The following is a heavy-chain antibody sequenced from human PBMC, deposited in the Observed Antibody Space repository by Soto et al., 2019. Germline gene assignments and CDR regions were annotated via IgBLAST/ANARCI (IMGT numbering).Heavy chain of an antibody. D-gene: IGHD1-1*01. J-gene: IGHJ5*02. V-gene: IGHV4-31*03. CDR1: GGSISSGGYY. CDR2: IYYSGST. CDR3: ARGLLRTSGQSKTNDRLKGGKPNWFDP. Sequence: SETLSLTCTVSGGSISSGGYYWSWIRQHPGKGLEWIGYIYYSGSTYYNPSLKSRVTISVDTSKNQFSLKLSSVTAADTAVYYCARGLLRTSGQSKTNDRLKGGKPNWFDPWGQGTLVTVSS.